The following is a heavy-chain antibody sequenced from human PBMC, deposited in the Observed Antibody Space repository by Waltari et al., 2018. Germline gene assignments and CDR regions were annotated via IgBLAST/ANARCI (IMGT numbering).Heavy chain of an antibody. V-gene: IGHV4-39*07. Sequence: QLQLQESGPGLVKPSETLSLTCTVSGGSISSSSYYWGWIRQPPGKGLEWIGSIYYSGSTYYNPSLKSRVTISVDTSKNQFSLKLSSVTAADTAVYYCARDIGHYRPSYYFDYWGQGTLVTVSS. CDR1: GGSISSSSYY. D-gene: IGHD1-26*01. J-gene: IGHJ4*02. CDR2: IYYSGST. CDR3: ARDIGHYRPSYYFDY.